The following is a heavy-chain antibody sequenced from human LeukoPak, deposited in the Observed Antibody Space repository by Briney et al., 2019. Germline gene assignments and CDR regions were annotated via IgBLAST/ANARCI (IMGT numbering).Heavy chain of an antibody. Sequence: SVKVSCKASGGTFSSYAISWVRQAPGQGLEWMGGIISIFGTANYAQKFQGRVTITADESTSTAYMELSSLRSEDTAVYYCARSGRATVTTPTYAFDIWGQGTMVTVSS. CDR3: ARSGRATVTTPTYAFDI. D-gene: IGHD4-17*01. CDR2: IISIFGTA. CDR1: GGTFSSYA. J-gene: IGHJ3*02. V-gene: IGHV1-69*01.